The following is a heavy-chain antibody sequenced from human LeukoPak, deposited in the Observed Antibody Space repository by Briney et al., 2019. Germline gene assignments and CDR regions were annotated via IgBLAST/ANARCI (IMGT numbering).Heavy chain of an antibody. J-gene: IGHJ6*02. CDR2: ISSSSSTI. V-gene: IGHV3-48*01. Sequence: GGSLRLSCVASGFTFSSYSMNWVRQAPGKGLEWVSYISSSSSTIYYADSVKGRFTISRDNAKNSLYLQMNSLRAEDTAVYYCARAPRIAAAGYYYYGMDVWGQGTTVTVSS. CDR1: GFTFSSYS. CDR3: ARAPRIAAAGYYYYGMDV. D-gene: IGHD6-13*01.